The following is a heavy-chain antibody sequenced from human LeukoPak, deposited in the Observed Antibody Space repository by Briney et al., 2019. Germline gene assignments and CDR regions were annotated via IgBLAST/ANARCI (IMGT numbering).Heavy chain of an antibody. CDR3: ARGGRNYYYGMDV. Sequence: NSSETLSLTCAVYGGSFSGYYWSWIRQPPGKGLEWIGEINHSGSTNYNPSLKSRVTISVDTSKNQFSQKLSSVTAADTAVYYCARGGRNYYYGMDVWGQGTTVTVSS. CDR2: INHSGST. CDR1: GGSFSGYY. J-gene: IGHJ6*02. V-gene: IGHV4-34*01.